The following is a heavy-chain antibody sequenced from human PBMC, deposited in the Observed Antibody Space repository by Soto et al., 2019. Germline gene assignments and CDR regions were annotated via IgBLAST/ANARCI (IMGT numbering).Heavy chain of an antibody. CDR2: IIPIFGTA. D-gene: IGHD3-22*01. V-gene: IGHV1-69*13. CDR3: ARGYYYDSSGYLTNDY. CDR1: GGTFSSYA. J-gene: IGHJ4*02. Sequence: SVKVSCKASGGTFSSYAISWVRQAPGQGLEWMGGIIPIFGTAHYAQKFQGRVTITADESTSTAYMELSSLRSEDTAVYYCARGYYYDSSGYLTNDYWGQGTLVTVSS.